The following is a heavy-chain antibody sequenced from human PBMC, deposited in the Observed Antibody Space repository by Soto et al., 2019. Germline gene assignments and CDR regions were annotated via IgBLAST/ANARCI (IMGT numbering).Heavy chain of an antibody. J-gene: IGHJ6*02. CDR2: IIPILGTA. CDR3: ASQLTGYYGDLHYGMDV. Sequence: QVQLVQSGAEVKKPGAAVKVSCKASVGTFSSYAISWVRQAPGQGLAWMGGIIPILGTANYAQKFPGRVTITADKSKRTAYMEMSSLRAEDKAVYYCASQLTGYYGDLHYGMDVWGQGTTVTVSS. CDR1: VGTFSSYA. V-gene: IGHV1-69*06. D-gene: IGHD4-17*01.